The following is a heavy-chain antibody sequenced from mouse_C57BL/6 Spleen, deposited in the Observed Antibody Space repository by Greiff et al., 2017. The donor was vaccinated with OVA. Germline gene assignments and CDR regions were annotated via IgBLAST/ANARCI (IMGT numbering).Heavy chain of an antibody. CDR1: GYSFTSYW. V-gene: IGHV1-64*01. CDR3: ARGMVTTEDDDSMDD. CDR2: FLTNSGST. Sequence: VQLQQPGAELVKPGASVSLSCKASGYSFTSYWMRWVKRRPRRGLVWIGMFLTNSGSTNYNETLKSKATLTVDTSSSTAYMQLNSLTSEDSAVYYCARGMVTTEDDDSMDDWGKGTSVTVSS. D-gene: IGHD2-2*01. J-gene: IGHJ4*01.